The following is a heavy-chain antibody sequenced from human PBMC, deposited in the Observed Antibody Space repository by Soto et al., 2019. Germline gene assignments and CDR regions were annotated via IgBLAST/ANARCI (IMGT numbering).Heavy chain of an antibody. J-gene: IGHJ4*02. Sequence: QVQLVESGGGVVQPGRSLRLSCAASGFTCNNYAMHWVRQAPCKGLEWVAVTSYDEKNKYHTDSVKVRFTISRDNSKNTPYLQMISLRTEDKDVYYCARAHSSGWSLPFDDWGQGTLVAVSS. D-gene: IGHD6-19*01. CDR3: ARAHSSGWSLPFDD. V-gene: IGHV3-30*04. CDR1: GFTCNNYA. CDR2: TSYDEKNK.